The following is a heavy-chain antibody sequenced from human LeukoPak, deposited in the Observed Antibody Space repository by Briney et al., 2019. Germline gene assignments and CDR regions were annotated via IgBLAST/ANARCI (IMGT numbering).Heavy chain of an antibody. D-gene: IGHD1-26*01. CDR3: ATWAFYHSLDV. CDR2: IDKDGRKT. CDR1: GFTLGAFA. Sequence: GGSLRLSWAASGFTLGAFAMHWVRQAPGKGLEWVSLIDKDGRKTYYADSVKGRFTISRDNSKNSLYLQMTSLRTEDTALYYCATWAFYHSLDVWGQGATVTVSS. J-gene: IGHJ6*02. V-gene: IGHV3-43*02.